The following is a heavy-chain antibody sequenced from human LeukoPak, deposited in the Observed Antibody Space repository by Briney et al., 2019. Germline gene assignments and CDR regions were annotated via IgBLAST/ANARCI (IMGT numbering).Heavy chain of an antibody. V-gene: IGHV4-38-2*02. CDR3: ARLPMIVVVSFDY. CDR1: GYSISSGYY. J-gene: IGHJ4*02. D-gene: IGHD3-22*01. Sequence: SETLSLTCTVSGYSISSGYYWGWIRQPPGKGLEWIGSIYHSGSTYYNPSLKSRVTISVDTSKNQFSLKLSSVTAADTAVYYCARLPMIVVVSFDYWGQGTLVTVSS. CDR2: IYHSGST.